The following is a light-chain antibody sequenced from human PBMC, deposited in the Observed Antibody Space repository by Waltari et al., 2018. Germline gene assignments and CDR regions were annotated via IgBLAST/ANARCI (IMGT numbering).Light chain of an antibody. J-gene: IGKJ4*01. CDR3: QQYNNWPPLT. Sequence: EIVMTQSPATLSVSPGERVTPPCRASQTVRNNLAWYQQKPGQAPRLLIYAASTRATGIPARFSGSGSGTEFTLTISSLQSEDFAVYYCQQYNNWPPLTFGGGTKVEIK. V-gene: IGKV3-15*01. CDR1: QTVRNN. CDR2: AAS.